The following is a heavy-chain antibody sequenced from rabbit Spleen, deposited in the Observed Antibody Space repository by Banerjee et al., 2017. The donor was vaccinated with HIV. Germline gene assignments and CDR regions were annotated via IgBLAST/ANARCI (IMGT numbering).Heavy chain of an antibody. CDR1: GFDLSDYYY. Sequence: QSLQESGGGLVKPGASLTLTCTASGFDLSDYYYMYWVRQAPGKGLEWIGCIYTGGSGGIYYATWANGRFTFSKTSSTTVTLQVTSLTAADTATYFCARDLTGVIGWNFGWWGPGTLVTVS. CDR3: ARDLTGVIGWNFGW. D-gene: IGHD1-1*01. V-gene: IGHV1S40*01. CDR2: IYTGGSGGI. J-gene: IGHJ4*01.